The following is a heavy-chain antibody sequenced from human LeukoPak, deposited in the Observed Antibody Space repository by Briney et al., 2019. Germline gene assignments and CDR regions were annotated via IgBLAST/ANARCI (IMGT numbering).Heavy chain of an antibody. CDR3: AHLVWEYVGGLDV. D-gene: IGHD3/OR15-3a*01. Sequence: GGSLRLSCAASGFTFSSYSMNWVRQAPGKGLEWVSGIYTNGNTRYADSVRGRFTISRDNSKNTLYLQMHSLRVDDTAVYYCAHLVWEYVGGLDVWGQGTTVTVSS. V-gene: IGHV3-53*01. J-gene: IGHJ6*02. CDR2: IYTNGNT. CDR1: GFTFSSYS.